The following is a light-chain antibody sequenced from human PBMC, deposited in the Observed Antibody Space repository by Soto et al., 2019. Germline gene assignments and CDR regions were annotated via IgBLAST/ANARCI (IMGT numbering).Light chain of an antibody. V-gene: IGKV3-20*01. Sequence: EIVLTQSPGTLSLSPGERATLSCRASQSVSSNYLAWYQQKPGQAPRPLIYGASSRATGIPDRFSGSGSGTEFTLTISRLEPEDFAVYYCQQYGGSPRTFGQGTKVEIK. CDR1: QSVSSNY. J-gene: IGKJ1*01. CDR3: QQYGGSPRT. CDR2: GAS.